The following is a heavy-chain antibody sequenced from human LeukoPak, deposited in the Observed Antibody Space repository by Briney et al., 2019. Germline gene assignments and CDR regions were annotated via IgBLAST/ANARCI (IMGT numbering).Heavy chain of an antibody. Sequence: GGSLRLSCAASGFTFSSYAMSWVRQAPGRGREGVSAIGGSGGSTYYADSVKGRFTISRDNSKNTLYLQMNSLRAEDTAVYYCAKGYRSGWYQGFDCWGQGTLVTVSS. CDR3: AKGYRSGWYQGFDC. D-gene: IGHD6-19*01. V-gene: IGHV3-23*01. CDR1: GFTFSSYA. J-gene: IGHJ4*02. CDR2: IGGSGGST.